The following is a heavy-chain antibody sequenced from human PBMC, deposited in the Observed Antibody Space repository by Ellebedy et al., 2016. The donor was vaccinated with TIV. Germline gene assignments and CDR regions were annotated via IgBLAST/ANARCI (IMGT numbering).Heavy chain of an antibody. D-gene: IGHD6-13*01. CDR3: ARGDDDSSSWYSLGY. CDR2: IYPGDSDT. CDR1: GYSFTSYW. Sequence: GESLKISXKGSGYSFTSYWIGWVRQMPGKGLEWMGIIYPGDSDTRYSPSFQGQVTISADKYITTAYLQWSSLKASDTAMYYCARGDDDSSSWYSLGYWGQGTLVTVSS. V-gene: IGHV5-51*01. J-gene: IGHJ4*02.